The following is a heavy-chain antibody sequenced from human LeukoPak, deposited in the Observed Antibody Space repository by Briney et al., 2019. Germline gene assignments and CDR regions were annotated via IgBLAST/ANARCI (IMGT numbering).Heavy chain of an antibody. Sequence: SSETLSLTCTVSGGSISSGGYYWSWIRQPPGKGLEWIGYIYHSGSTYYNPSLKSRVTISVDRSKNQFSLKLSSVTAADAAVYYCARVAQYYYDSSGYLHHWFDPWGQGTLVTVSS. CDR1: GGSISSGGYY. J-gene: IGHJ5*02. CDR2: IYHSGST. CDR3: ARVAQYYYDSSGYLHHWFDP. D-gene: IGHD3-22*01. V-gene: IGHV4-30-2*01.